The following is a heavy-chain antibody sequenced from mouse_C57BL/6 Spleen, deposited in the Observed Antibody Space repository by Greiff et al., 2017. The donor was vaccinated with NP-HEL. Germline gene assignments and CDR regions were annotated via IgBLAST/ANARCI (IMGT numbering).Heavy chain of an antibody. Sequence: QVQLKQSGPGLVQPSQSLSITCTVSGFSLTSYGVHWVRQSPGKGLEWLGVIWSGGSTDYNAAFISRLSIGKDNSKSQVFFKMNSLQADDTAIYYCARMGGNWYFDVWGTGTTVTVSS. CDR3: ARMGGNWYFDV. J-gene: IGHJ1*03. V-gene: IGHV2-2*01. CDR2: IWSGGST. CDR1: GFSLTSYG.